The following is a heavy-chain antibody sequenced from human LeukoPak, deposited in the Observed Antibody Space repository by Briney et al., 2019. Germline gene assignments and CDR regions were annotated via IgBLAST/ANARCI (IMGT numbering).Heavy chain of an antibody. CDR2: INGNGGGS. V-gene: IGHV3-23*01. CDR1: GFTFSDHA. D-gene: IGHD3-16*02. Sequence: PGGSLRLSCEASGFTFSDHAMSWVRQAPAKGLEWVSSINGNGGGSYYIDSVKGRFTISRDNSKNTVYLQMNSLRVEDTAVYYCAKSLYGGCDYWGQGTVVTVSS. CDR3: AKSLYGGCDY. J-gene: IGHJ4*02.